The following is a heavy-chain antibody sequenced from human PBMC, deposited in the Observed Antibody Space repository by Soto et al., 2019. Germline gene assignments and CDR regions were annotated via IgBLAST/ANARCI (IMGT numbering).Heavy chain of an antibody. CDR1: GYAFTSYT. CDR3: ARDTGSGLRVEPGIFEY. CDR2: INADNGDS. Sequence: QVQLVQSGAEVKKPGASVKVSCNPSGYAFTSYTMHWVRLAPGQGLEWMGWINADNGDSKYSQKFQGRVTITRDTSASIAYMELSSLRSEDTAVYYCARDTGSGLRVEPGIFEYWGQGTLVTVSS. J-gene: IGHJ4*02. D-gene: IGHD1-26*01. V-gene: IGHV1-3*01.